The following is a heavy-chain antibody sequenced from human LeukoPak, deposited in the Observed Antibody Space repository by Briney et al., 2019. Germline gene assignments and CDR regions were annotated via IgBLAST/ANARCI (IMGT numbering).Heavy chain of an antibody. V-gene: IGHV4-59*01. CDR1: GGSFSGYY. D-gene: IGHD3-10*01. CDR2: IYYSGST. J-gene: IGHJ4*02. CDR3: ARGYYGSGSYYMDY. Sequence: SETLSLTCAVYGGSFSGYYWSWIRQPPGKGLEWIGYIYYSGSTNYNPSLKSRVTISVDTSKNQFSLKLSSVTAADTAVYYCARGYYGSGSYYMDYWGQGTLVTVSS.